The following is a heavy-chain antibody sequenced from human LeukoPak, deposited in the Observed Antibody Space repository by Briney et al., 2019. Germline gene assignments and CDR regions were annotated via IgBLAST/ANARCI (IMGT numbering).Heavy chain of an antibody. Sequence: GGSLRLSRAASGFTFSSYAMHWVRQAPGKGLEWVAVISYDGSNKYYADSVKGRFTISRDNSKNTLYLQMNSLRAEDTAVYYCARSPTTTVTTHFDYWGQGTLVTVSS. J-gene: IGHJ4*02. CDR3: ARSPTTTVTTHFDY. CDR1: GFTFSSYA. D-gene: IGHD4-17*01. V-gene: IGHV3-30-3*01. CDR2: ISYDGSNK.